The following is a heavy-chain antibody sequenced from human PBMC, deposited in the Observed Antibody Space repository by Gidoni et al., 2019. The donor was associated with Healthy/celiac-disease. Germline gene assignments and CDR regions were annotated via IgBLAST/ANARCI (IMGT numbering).Heavy chain of an antibody. CDR2: ISGSGGST. Sequence: EVQLLESGGGLVQPGGSLRLSCAASGFTFSSYAMSWVRQAPGKGLEWVSAISGSGGSTYYADSVKGRFTISRDNSKNTLYLQMNSLRAEDTAVYYCAKDYFRGPPYYYYMDVWGKGTTVTVSS. J-gene: IGHJ6*03. V-gene: IGHV3-23*01. D-gene: IGHD3-10*01. CDR3: AKDYFRGPPYYYYMDV. CDR1: GFTFSSYA.